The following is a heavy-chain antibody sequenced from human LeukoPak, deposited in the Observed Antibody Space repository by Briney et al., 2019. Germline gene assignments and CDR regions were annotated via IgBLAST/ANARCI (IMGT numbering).Heavy chain of an antibody. D-gene: IGHD6-13*01. J-gene: IGHJ4*02. Sequence: PSETLSLTCAVYGGSFSGYYWSWLRQPPGKGLEWIGEINHSGSTNYNPSLKSRVTISVDTSKNQFSLKLSSVTAADTAVYYCARGYERQQLDKYYFDYWGQGTLVTVSS. CDR2: INHSGST. CDR3: ARGYERQQLDKYYFDY. V-gene: IGHV4-34*01. CDR1: GGSFSGYY.